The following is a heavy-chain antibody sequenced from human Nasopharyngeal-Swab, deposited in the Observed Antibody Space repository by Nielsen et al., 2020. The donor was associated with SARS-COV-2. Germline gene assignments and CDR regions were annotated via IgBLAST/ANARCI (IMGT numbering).Heavy chain of an antibody. CDR1: GFTFSSYS. D-gene: IGHD7-27*01. CDR2: IDSSSRSI. CDR3: ARDLNWGYGY. V-gene: IGHV3-21*01. Sequence: GESLKISCAASGFTFSSYSMNWVRQAPGKGLEWVSSIDSSSRSIFYADSVKGRFTISRDNAKDSLYLQMNSLRAEDTAVYYCARDLNWGYGYWGQGALVTVSS. J-gene: IGHJ4*02.